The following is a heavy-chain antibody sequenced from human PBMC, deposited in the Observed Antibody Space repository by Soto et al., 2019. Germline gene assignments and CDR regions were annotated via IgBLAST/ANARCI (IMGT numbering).Heavy chain of an antibody. D-gene: IGHD5-12*01. CDR1: GYTFTSYD. CDR3: ARGVARYYGMDV. J-gene: IGHJ6*02. V-gene: IGHV1-8*01. CDR2: MNPNSGNT. Sequence: ASVKVSCKASGYTFTSYDINWVRQATGQGLEWMGWMNPNSGNTGYAQKFQGRVTMTRNTSISTAYMELSSLRSEDTAVYYCARGVARYYGMDVWGQGTTVTVS.